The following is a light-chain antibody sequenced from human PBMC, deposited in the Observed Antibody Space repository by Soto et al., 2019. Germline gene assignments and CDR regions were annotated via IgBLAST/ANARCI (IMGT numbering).Light chain of an antibody. CDR2: KAS. Sequence: DIQMTQSPSTLSASVGDRVTITCRASQSISSWLAWYQQKPGKAPKLLIYKASSLESGVPSRFSGSGSGTEFTLTISSLQPDDFAIYYCQQYNSLRTFGQGTKVEIK. CDR3: QQYNSLRT. CDR1: QSISSW. V-gene: IGKV1-5*03. J-gene: IGKJ1*01.